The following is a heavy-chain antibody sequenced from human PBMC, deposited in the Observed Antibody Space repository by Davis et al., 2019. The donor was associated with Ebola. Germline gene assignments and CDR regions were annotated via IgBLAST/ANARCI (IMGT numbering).Heavy chain of an antibody. CDR3: ARRYCSGGSCPFDY. Sequence: ASVKVSCKASGYTFTSYDINWVRQATGQGLEWMGWMNPNSGNTGYAQKFQGRVTITRNTSISTAYMELSSLRSEDTAVYYCARRYCSGGSCPFDYWGQGTLVTVSS. D-gene: IGHD2-15*01. J-gene: IGHJ4*02. V-gene: IGHV1-8*03. CDR1: GYTFTSYD. CDR2: MNPNSGNT.